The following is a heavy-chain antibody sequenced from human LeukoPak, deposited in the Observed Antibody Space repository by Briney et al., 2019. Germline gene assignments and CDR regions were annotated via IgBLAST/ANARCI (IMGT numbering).Heavy chain of an antibody. J-gene: IGHJ3*02. D-gene: IGHD4-17*01. V-gene: IGHV3-21*01. CDR3: ARLTTVTTISADAFDI. Sequence: GGSLRLSCSASGFTFSDYTMNWVRQAPGKGLEWVSSISSGGTYKYYADSVKGRFTISRDNAQNSLYLQMNSLRAEDSSVYYCARLTTVTTISADAFDIWGQGTMVTVSS. CDR1: GFTFSDYT. CDR2: ISSGGTYK.